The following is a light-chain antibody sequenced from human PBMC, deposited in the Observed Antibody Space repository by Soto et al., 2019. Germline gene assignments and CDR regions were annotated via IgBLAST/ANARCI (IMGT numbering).Light chain of an antibody. CDR3: QQRTNWPLT. Sequence: EIMMTQSPATLSVSPGERATLSSWASQSVSNSLAWYQQRPGQSPRLLIYDVSTRATGIPARFGGSGSGTDFTLTISSLETEDFAVYYCQQRTNWPLTFGGGTKVDIK. V-gene: IGKV3-11*01. J-gene: IGKJ4*01. CDR1: QSVSNS. CDR2: DVS.